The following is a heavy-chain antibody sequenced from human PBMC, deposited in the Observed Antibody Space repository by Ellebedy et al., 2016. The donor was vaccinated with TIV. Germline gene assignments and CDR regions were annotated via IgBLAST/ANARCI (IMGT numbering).Heavy chain of an antibody. CDR2: ISHTGTRT. Sequence: GESLKISCAASGFTFNSYAMSWVRQAPGKGLEWVSTISHTGTRTYHTNSVEGRFIISRDISKRTLYLQMNSLRAEDTAVNYCAKGKGGGSESSAPRYYFDSWGLGTLVTVSS. V-gene: IGHV3-23*01. J-gene: IGHJ4*02. CDR1: GFTFNSYA. D-gene: IGHD6-19*01. CDR3: AKGKGGGSESSAPRYYFDS.